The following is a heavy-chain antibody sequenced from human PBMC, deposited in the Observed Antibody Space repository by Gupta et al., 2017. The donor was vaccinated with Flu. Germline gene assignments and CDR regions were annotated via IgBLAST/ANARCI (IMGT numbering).Heavy chain of an antibody. D-gene: IGHD3-3*01. CDR3: AKWAGQSRNYDFWSGPFDY. Sequence: QVQLVQSGAEVKKPGSSVKVSCKASRDTFKNYAVSWVRQAPGQGPEWMGGIIAFFGTPNYAQKFQGRVTITADESTSTVYMELSSLKSEDTAIYYCAKWAGQSRNYDFWSGPFDYWGLGSLVTVSS. CDR2: IIAFFGTP. CDR1: RDTFKNYA. V-gene: IGHV1-69*01. J-gene: IGHJ4*02.